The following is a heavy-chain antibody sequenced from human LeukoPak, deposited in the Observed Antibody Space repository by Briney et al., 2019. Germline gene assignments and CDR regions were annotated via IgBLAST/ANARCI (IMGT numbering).Heavy chain of an antibody. CDR3: ASYTAMPSYYFDY. CDR1: GGSISSSNW. J-gene: IGHJ4*02. V-gene: IGHV4-4*02. CDR2: IYHSGST. D-gene: IGHD5-18*01. Sequence: PSGTLSLTCAASGGSISSSNWWSWVRQPPGKGLEWIGEIYHSGSTNYNPSLKSRVTISVDKSKNQFSLKLSSVTAADTAVYYCASYTAMPSYYFDYWGQGTLVTVSS.